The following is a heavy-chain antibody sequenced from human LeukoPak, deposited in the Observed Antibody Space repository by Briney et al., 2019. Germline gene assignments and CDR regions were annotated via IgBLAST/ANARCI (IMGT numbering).Heavy chain of an antibody. Sequence: ASVKVSCKASGYTFTGYYMHWGRQAPRQGLEWMGWINPNSGCKNYVQKFQGRVTMTRDTSISTVYMELSRLRSDDTAVYYCARQGALVKGIDYWGQGTLVTVSS. J-gene: IGHJ4*02. CDR3: ARQGALVKGIDY. CDR1: GYTFTGYY. CDR2: INPNSGCK. V-gene: IGHV1-2*02. D-gene: IGHD6-13*01.